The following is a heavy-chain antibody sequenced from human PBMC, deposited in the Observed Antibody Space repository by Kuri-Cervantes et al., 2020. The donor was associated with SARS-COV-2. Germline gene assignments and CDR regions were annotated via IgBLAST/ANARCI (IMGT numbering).Heavy chain of an antibody. CDR3: AKGPGGGWYYFDY. D-gene: IGHD6-19*01. V-gene: IGHV3-30*18. J-gene: IGHJ4*02. Sequence: GGSLRLSCAASGFTFSSYRMNWVRQAPGKGLEWVAVISYDGSNKYYADSVEGRFTISRDNSKNTLYLQMNSLRAEDTAVYYCAKGPGGGWYYFDYWGQGTLVTVSS. CDR2: ISYDGSNK. CDR1: GFTFSSYR.